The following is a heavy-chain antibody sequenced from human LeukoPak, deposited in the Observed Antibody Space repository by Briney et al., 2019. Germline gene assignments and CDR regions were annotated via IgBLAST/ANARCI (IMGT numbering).Heavy chain of an antibody. CDR3: ARDYATMVRGVIMAFDY. V-gene: IGHV4-30-4*01. J-gene: IGHJ4*02. D-gene: IGHD3-10*01. CDR2: IYYSGST. Sequence: PSQTLSLTCTVSGGSISSGDYYWSWIRQPRGKGLEWIGYIYYSGSTYYNPSLKSRVTISVDTSKNQFSLKLSSVTAADTAVYYCARDYATMVRGVIMAFDYWGQGTLVTVSS. CDR1: GGSISSGDYY.